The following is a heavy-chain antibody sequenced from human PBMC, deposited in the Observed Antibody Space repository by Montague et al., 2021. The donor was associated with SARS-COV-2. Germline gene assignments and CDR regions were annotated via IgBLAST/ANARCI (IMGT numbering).Heavy chain of an antibody. D-gene: IGHD3-16*01. CDR2: IKNDGRTT. V-gene: IGHV3-74*01. Sequence: SLRLSCAASGFAFSRYWIHWVRQVPGKGLVWLSSIKNDGRTTGYADSVKGRFTISRDNAKNTVYLRINSVTVDDTALYYCAREEASDYPDAFDLWGQGTLVTVPS. CDR1: GFAFSRYW. CDR3: AREEASDYPDAFDL. J-gene: IGHJ3*01.